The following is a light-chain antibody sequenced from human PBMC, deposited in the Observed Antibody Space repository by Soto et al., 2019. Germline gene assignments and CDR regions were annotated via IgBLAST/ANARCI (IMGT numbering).Light chain of an antibody. J-gene: IGKJ5*01. CDR2: GAS. CDR3: QQYNNWPIT. CDR1: RSVSSN. V-gene: IGKV3-15*01. Sequence: EIVMTQSPATLSVSPGERATLSCRASRSVSSNLAWYQQKPGQAPRLLIYGASTRATGIPARFSGSGSGTEFTLTISSVQSEDFAVYYCQQYNNWPITFGQGTRLEI.